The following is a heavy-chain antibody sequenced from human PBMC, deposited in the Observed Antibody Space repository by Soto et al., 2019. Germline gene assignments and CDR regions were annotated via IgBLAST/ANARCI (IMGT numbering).Heavy chain of an antibody. Sequence: SETLSLTFTVSGVSVISGNYYWCWIRQPQGKRLEWIGQIYQSGRNRYNPSLKSRVTISLDTSKNQYSLQMSSVTAADTAVYYCASGTIDHAYGMDVWGQGKMVTVSS. CDR1: GVSVISGNYY. J-gene: IGHJ6*02. CDR2: IYQSGRN. V-gene: IGHV4-61*01. CDR3: ASGTIDHAYGMDV. D-gene: IGHD2-2*01.